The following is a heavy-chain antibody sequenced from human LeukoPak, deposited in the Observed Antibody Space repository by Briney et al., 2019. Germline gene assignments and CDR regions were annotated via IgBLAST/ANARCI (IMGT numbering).Heavy chain of an antibody. V-gene: IGHV3-23*01. Sequence: PGGSLRLSCAASGFTFSSYWMSWVRQAPGKGLEWVSGISGSGYTTYYADSVKGRFTISRDNSKNTLYLQMNSLRAEDTAVYYCAKGSLGYCTDGVCSLYYFDYWGQGTLVTVSS. CDR2: ISGSGYTT. D-gene: IGHD2-8*01. J-gene: IGHJ4*02. CDR3: AKGSLGYCTDGVCSLYYFDY. CDR1: GFTFSSYW.